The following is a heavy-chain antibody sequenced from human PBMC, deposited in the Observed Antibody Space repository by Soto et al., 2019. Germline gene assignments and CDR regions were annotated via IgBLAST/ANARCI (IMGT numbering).Heavy chain of an antibody. D-gene: IGHD4-17*01. CDR2: IIPIFGTA. CDR1: GGTFSRYA. J-gene: IGHJ5*02. Sequence: SGKVCCKASGGTFSRYAISWVRKAPGQGLEWMGGIIPIFGTANYAQKFQGRVTITADKSTSTAYMELSSPRSEDTAVYYCARDFKSDYGGNTAGYNWCDPWGQGP. CDR3: ARDFKSDYGGNTAGYNWCDP. V-gene: IGHV1-69*06.